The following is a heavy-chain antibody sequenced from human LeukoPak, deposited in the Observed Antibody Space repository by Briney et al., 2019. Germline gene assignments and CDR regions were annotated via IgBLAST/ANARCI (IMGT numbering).Heavy chain of an antibody. CDR2: IYYSGST. Sequence: TPSETLSLTCTVSGGSISGYFWSWIRQSPGMGLEWIGYIYYSGSTTYNPSLKSRVTISVDTSKNQFSLKLSSVTAADTAVYYCARDRITMVRGAPGYYYYMDVWGKGTTVTVSS. J-gene: IGHJ6*03. D-gene: IGHD3-10*01. CDR1: GGSISGYF. CDR3: ARDRITMVRGAPGYYYYMDV. V-gene: IGHV4-59*01.